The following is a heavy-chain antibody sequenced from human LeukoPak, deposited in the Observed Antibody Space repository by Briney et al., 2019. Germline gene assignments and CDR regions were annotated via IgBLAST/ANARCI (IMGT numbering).Heavy chain of an antibody. D-gene: IGHD2-2*01. CDR1: GFTFSDHY. V-gene: IGHV3-72*01. Sequence: GGSLRLSCAASGFTFSDHYMDWVRQAPGKGLEWVGRARNKANSYTTEYAASVKDRFTISRDDSENSLYLQMNSLKTEDTAVYYCARVRYCSSTTCRGAFDIWGQGTVVTVSS. CDR3: ARVRYCSSTTCRGAFDI. CDR2: ARNKANSYTT. J-gene: IGHJ3*02.